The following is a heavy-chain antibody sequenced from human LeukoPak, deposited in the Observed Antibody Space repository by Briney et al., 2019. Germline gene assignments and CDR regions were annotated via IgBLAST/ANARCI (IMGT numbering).Heavy chain of an antibody. V-gene: IGHV1-2*02. CDR2: ILPNTGGT. CDR3: ARDSVRGLMIPLNS. J-gene: IGHJ4*02. CDR1: GGTFSSYA. Sequence: ASVKVSCKASGGTFSSYAISWVRQAPGQGLEWMGWILPNTGGTSYAQKFQDRVTLTWDTSIGTAFMELTRLRSDDTAVYFCARDSVRGLMIPLNSWGQGTLVTVSS. D-gene: IGHD3-10*01.